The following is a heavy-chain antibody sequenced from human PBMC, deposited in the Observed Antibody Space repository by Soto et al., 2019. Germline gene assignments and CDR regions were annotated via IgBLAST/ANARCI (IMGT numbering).Heavy chain of an antibody. V-gene: IGHV3-72*01. J-gene: IGHJ4*02. CDR1: GFTFIDHY. D-gene: IGHD1-26*01. Sequence: EVQLVESGGGLVQPGGSLRLSCAASGFTFIDHYMDCVRQAPGKGLEWVGRSRNKANSYSTEYAASVKGRFTISRDESKNSLYLQMNSLKTEDTAVYYCARFSGSYTRGLDYWGQGTLVTVSS. CDR2: SRNKANSYST. CDR3: ARFSGSYTRGLDY.